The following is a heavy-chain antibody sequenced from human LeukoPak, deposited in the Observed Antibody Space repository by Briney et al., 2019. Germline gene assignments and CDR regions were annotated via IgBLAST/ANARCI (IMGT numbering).Heavy chain of an antibody. Sequence: GGSLRLSCAGSGFTFNNYPISWVRQAPGKGLEWVSAISGSGGSTYYADSVKGRFTISRDNSKNTLYLQMNSLRAEDTAVYYCAKVGSVANFDYWGQGTLVTVSS. CDR3: AKVGSVANFDY. D-gene: IGHD6-19*01. CDR1: GFTFNNYP. J-gene: IGHJ4*02. CDR2: ISGSGGST. V-gene: IGHV3-23*01.